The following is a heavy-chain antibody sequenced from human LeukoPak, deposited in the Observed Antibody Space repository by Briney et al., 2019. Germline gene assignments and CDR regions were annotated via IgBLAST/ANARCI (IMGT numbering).Heavy chain of an antibody. CDR1: GWSFSGYY. J-gene: IGHJ3*02. CDR3: AAGNPDAFDI. V-gene: IGHV4-34*01. D-gene: IGHD1-14*01. Sequence: AETLSLTCAVYGWSFSGYYWSWIRQPPRKGLEWIGEINHSGSTNYNPSLKSRVTISVDTSKNQFSLKLSSVTAADTAVYYCAAGNPDAFDIWGQGTMVTVSS. CDR2: INHSGST.